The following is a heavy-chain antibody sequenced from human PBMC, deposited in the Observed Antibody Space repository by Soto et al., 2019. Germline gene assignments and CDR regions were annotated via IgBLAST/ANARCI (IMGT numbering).Heavy chain of an antibody. CDR1: GFNFIDSA. J-gene: IGHJ1*01. V-gene: IGHV3-73*01. Sequence: GVPKRHSYTASGFNFIDSAIHWVRQASGKGLEWVGHIRVKANNYATTYAASVKDRFTISRDDSKRTAYLRMNSLKIDDTAVYYCTSTFGAFWVQGTLVT. CDR2: IRVKANNYAT. D-gene: IGHD3-10*01. CDR3: TSTFGAF.